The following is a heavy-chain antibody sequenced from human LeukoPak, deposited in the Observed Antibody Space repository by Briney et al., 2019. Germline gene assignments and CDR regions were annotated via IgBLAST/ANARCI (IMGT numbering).Heavy chain of an antibody. D-gene: IGHD1-14*01. Sequence: GGSLRLSCTTSGLTFSTSGFNWVRQAPGKGLEWVASIGPAGFDRYHADSIKGRFTISRDNANNFLYLQMDSLRAEDTAVYYCATETNGRHYDYWGQGTLLTVSS. CDR2: IGPAGFDR. CDR1: GLTFSTSG. V-gene: IGHV3-21*06. CDR3: ATETNGRHYDY. J-gene: IGHJ4*02.